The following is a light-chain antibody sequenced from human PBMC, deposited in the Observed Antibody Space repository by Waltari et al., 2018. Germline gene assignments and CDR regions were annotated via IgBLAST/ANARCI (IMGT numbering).Light chain of an antibody. CDR2: HAS. J-gene: IGKJ1*01. CDR1: QSISHY. CDR3: QHYVNLPAT. Sequence: EVVLTQSPGTLSLSPGEGATLSCRASQSISHYLAWYQQQPGQAPRLLIYHASSRATGIPDRFSGSGSGTDFSLTISRLEPEDFAVYYCQHYVNLPATFGQGTKVEI. V-gene: IGKV3-20*01.